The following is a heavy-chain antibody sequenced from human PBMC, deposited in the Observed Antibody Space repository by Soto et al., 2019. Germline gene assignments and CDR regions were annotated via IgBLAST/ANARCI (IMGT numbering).Heavy chain of an antibody. Sequence: EVQLVESGGGLVQPGGSLRLSCAASGFTVSSKYMTWVRQAPGKGLEWVSLIQSGGTTYYADSMKGRFTISRDTSENTLHVQMDSLRVEHTAVYYWARYDVLCDGGRCYGIPLDVWCKGTTVTVSS. J-gene: IGHJ6*04. V-gene: IGHV3-66*01. CDR2: IQSGGTT. D-gene: IGHD2-15*01. CDR3: ARYDVLCDGGRCYGIPLDV. CDR1: GFTVSSKY.